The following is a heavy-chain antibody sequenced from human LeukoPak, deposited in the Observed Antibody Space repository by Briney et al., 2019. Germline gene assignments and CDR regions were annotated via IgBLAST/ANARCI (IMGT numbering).Heavy chain of an antibody. CDR3: ARPAHYDFWRGPLHL. D-gene: IGHD3-3*01. CDR1: GYTFTSYG. Sequence: GASVKVSCKASGYTFTSYGISWVRQAPGQGLEWMGGIIPIFGTANYAQKFQGRVTITADESTSTAYMELSSLRSEDTAVYYCARPAHYDFWRGPLHLWGQGTMVTVSS. J-gene: IGHJ3*01. CDR2: IIPIFGTA. V-gene: IGHV1-69*13.